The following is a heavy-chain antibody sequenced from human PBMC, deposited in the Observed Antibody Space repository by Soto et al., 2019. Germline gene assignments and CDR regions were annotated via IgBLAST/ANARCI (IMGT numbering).Heavy chain of an antibody. V-gene: IGHV3-33*01. J-gene: IGHJ6*02. CDR3: ARDRSSSYSYAMDL. D-gene: IGHD3-10*01. CDR2: IWHHGTRK. Sequence: QVHLVESGGGVVQPGGSLTLSCSVSDFAFRLHGIHWVRHTPGKGLGWLAMIWHHGTRKYYRDYVRGRCNIARDSAKNKVYLQMNNLRGDDSALYFCARDRSSSYSYAMDLWGQGTPVTVSS. CDR1: DFAFRLHG.